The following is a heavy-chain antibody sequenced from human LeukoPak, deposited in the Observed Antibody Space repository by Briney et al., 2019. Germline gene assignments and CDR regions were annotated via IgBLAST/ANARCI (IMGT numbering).Heavy chain of an antibody. CDR1: GFTFSCYG. Sequence: GGSLRLSCAASGFTFSCYGMHWVRQAPGKGLEWVAVISYDGSNKYYADSVKGRFAISRDNSKNTLYLQMNSLRAEDTAVYYCAKDASGSEIDYWGQGTLVTVSS. J-gene: IGHJ4*02. V-gene: IGHV3-30*18. CDR3: AKDASGSEIDY. CDR2: ISYDGSNK. D-gene: IGHD1-26*01.